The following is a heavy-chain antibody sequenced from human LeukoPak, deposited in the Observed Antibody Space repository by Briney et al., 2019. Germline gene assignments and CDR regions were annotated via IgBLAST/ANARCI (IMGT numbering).Heavy chain of an antibody. D-gene: IGHD2-8*01. CDR3: ARGGTGSIVLMVYAANSYYFDY. CDR2: IYHSGST. Sequence: SETLYLTCAVSGGSISSGGYSWSWIRQPPGKGLEWIGYIYHSGSTYYNPSLKSRVTISVDTSKNQFSLKLSSVTAADTAVYYCARGGTGSIVLMVYAANSYYFDYWGQGTLVTVSS. CDR1: GGSISSGGYS. J-gene: IGHJ4*02. V-gene: IGHV4-30-2*01.